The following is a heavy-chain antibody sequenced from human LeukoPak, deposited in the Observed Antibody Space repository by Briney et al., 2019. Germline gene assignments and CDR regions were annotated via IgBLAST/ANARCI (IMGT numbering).Heavy chain of an antibody. CDR2: IYYSGST. Sequence: SSETLSLTCTVSGGSISSHYWSWIRQPPGKGLEWIGYIYYSGSTNYNPSLKSRVTISVDTSRNQFSLKLSSVTAADTAVYYGARQPGYGSSWYLVGNHYFDYWGQGTLVTVSS. V-gene: IGHV4-59*08. CDR1: GGSISSHY. CDR3: ARQPGYGSSWYLVGNHYFDY. D-gene: IGHD6-13*01. J-gene: IGHJ4*02.